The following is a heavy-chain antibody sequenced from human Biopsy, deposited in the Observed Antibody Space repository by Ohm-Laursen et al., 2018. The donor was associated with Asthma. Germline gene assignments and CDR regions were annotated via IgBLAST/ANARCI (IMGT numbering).Heavy chain of an antibody. V-gene: IGHV1-24*01. Sequence: APVKVSCKISGYSLTDLSMHWVRQAPGQGLEWMGGHDHEEGGTVNARRFQGRVTMTEDTSTGTAYMELSSLSSDDTAVYYCASDFPKDYVRYNFQFWGQGTLVTVSS. J-gene: IGHJ4*02. CDR2: HDHEEGGT. D-gene: IGHD4-17*01. CDR1: GYSLTDLS. CDR3: ASDFPKDYVRYNFQF.